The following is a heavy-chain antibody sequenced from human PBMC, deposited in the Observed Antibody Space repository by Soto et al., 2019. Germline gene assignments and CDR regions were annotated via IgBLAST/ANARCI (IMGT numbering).Heavy chain of an antibody. CDR2: INPNNGAT. J-gene: IGHJ5*02. Sequence: QVQLVKSGAEVKKPGASVKVSCKAPRYIFTAYFMHWVRQAPGQGLEWMGWINPNNGATHYGLSFQGRVTLTRDTSISTAYMELSSLRSDDTAVYYCASHDPGARFDPWGQGTLVIVSS. V-gene: IGHV1-2*02. D-gene: IGHD1-1*01. CDR1: RYIFTAYF. CDR3: ASHDPGARFDP.